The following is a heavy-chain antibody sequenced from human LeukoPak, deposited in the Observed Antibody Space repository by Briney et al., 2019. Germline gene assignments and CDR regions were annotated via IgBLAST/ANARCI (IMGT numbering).Heavy chain of an antibody. J-gene: IGHJ5*02. CDR2: INHSGST. D-gene: IGHD3-3*01. V-gene: IGHV4-34*01. CDR1: GGSFSGYY. CDR3: ARDYMGLRFLEWSAPPFNWFDP. Sequence: PSETLSLTCAVYGGSFSGYYWSWIRQPPGKGLEWIGEINHSGSTNYNPSLKSRVTISVDTSKNQFSLKLSSVTAADTAVYYCARDYMGLRFLEWSAPPFNWFDPWGQGTLVTVSS.